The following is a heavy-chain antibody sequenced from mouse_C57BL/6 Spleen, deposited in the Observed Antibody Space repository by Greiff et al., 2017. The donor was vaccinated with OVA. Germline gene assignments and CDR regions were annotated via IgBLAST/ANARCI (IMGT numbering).Heavy chain of an antibody. CDR1: GYTFTSYW. D-gene: IGHD1-1*01. CDR3: ARDGSSWDWFAY. Sequence: QVQLKQPGAELVKPGASVKLSCKASGYTFTSYWMHWVKQRPGQGLEWIGMIHPNSGSTNYNEKFKSKATLTVDKSSSKAYMQLSSLTSEYSAVYYCARDGSSWDWFAYWGQGTLVTVSA. CDR2: IHPNSGST. J-gene: IGHJ3*01. V-gene: IGHV1-64*01.